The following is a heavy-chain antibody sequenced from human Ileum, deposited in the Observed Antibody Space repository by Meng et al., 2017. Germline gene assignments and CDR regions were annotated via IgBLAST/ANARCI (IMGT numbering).Heavy chain of an antibody. CDR2: INPSDGTT. D-gene: IGHD3-10*01. CDR3: ARGGFITRHNAADY. CDR1: GYTFTSYY. V-gene: IGHV1-46*01. J-gene: IGHJ4*02. Sequence: ASVKVSCKASGYTFTSYYVHWVRQAPGQGLEWMGIINPSDGTTTYAQKFQGRVTMNRDTSTSTVYMELSSLGSEDTAVYYCARGGFITRHNAADYWGQGTLVTVSS.